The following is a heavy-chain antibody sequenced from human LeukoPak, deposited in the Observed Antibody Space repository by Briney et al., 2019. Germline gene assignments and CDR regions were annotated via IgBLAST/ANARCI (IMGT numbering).Heavy chain of an antibody. Sequence: GGSLRLSCAASGFTFSSYWMSWVRQAPGKGLEWVANIKQDGSEKYYVDSVKGRFTISRDNAKNSLYLQMNSLRAEDTAVYYCARVLDGYNLSPCDYWGQGTLVTVSS. CDR1: GFTFSSYW. CDR3: ARVLDGYNLSPCDY. V-gene: IGHV3-7*01. J-gene: IGHJ4*02. D-gene: IGHD5-24*01. CDR2: IKQDGSEK.